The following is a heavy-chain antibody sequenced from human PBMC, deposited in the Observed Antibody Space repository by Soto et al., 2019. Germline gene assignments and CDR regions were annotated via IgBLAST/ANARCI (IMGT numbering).Heavy chain of an antibody. CDR3: ARGEYDFWSGYSNAFDI. CDR1: GFTFSSYW. J-gene: IGHJ3*02. D-gene: IGHD3-3*01. Sequence: GGSLRLSCAASGFTFSSYWMSWVRQAPGKGLEWVANIKQDGSEKYYVDSVKGRFTISRDNAKNSLYLQMNSLRAEDTAVYYCARGEYDFWSGYSNAFDIWGQGTMVTVSS. V-gene: IGHV3-7*01. CDR2: IKQDGSEK.